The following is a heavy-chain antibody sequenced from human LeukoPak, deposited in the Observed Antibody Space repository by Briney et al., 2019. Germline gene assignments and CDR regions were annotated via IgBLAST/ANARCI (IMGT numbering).Heavy chain of an antibody. CDR2: ISAYNGNT. CDR3: ARVTGELLPNPCDD. D-gene: IGHD1-26*01. CDR1: GYTFTSYG. J-gene: IGHJ4*02. Sequence: ASAKVSCQASGYTFTSYGIGWVRQAPGQGLEWMGWISAYNGNTNYAQKLQGRVTMTTDTSTSTAYMELRSLRSDDTAVYYCARVTGELLPNPCDDWGQGTVVTVSS. V-gene: IGHV1-18*01.